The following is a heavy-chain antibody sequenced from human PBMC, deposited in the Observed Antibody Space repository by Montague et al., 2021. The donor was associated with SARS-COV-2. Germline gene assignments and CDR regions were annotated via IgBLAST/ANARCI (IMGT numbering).Heavy chain of an antibody. CDR3: ASVGRGEQWLVRAFDI. V-gene: IGHV3-48*03. Sequence: SLRPSCAASGFTFSSYEMNWVRQAPGNGLEWVSNMSSSCSTIYYSDSMQGRFTISRDNAKNSLYLQMNSLRAEDTAVYYCASVGRGEQWLVRAFDIWGQGTMVTVSS. CDR1: GFTFSSYE. D-gene: IGHD6-19*01. CDR2: MSSSCSTI. J-gene: IGHJ3*02.